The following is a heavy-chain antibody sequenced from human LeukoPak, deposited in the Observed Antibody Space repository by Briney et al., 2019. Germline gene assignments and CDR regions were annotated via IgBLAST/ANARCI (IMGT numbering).Heavy chain of an antibody. D-gene: IGHD1-26*01. CDR1: GFAFEDYE. V-gene: IGHV3-11*01. CDR3: ARDFSELLGGYDAFDI. Sequence: PGGSLRLSCEASGFAFEDYEMSWFRQAPGKGPEWILYISATGNTKYYADSVRGRFSISRDNAKSSLYLQMSTLRVEDTAVYYCARDFSELLGGYDAFDIWGQGTMVTVSS. CDR2: ISATGNTK. J-gene: IGHJ3*02.